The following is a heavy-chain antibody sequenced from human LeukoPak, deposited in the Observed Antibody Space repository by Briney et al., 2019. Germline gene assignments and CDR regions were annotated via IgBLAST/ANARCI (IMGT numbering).Heavy chain of an antibody. J-gene: IGHJ4*02. Sequence: GGSLRLSCAASGFTFSSYWMSWVRQAPGKGLEWVAVISYDGSNKYYADSVKGRFTISRDNSKNTLYLQMNSLRAEDTAVYYCARQFGGSYARTQRNFDYWGQGTLVTVSS. CDR1: GFTFSSYW. CDR2: ISYDGSNK. CDR3: ARQFGGSYARTQRNFDY. D-gene: IGHD1-26*01. V-gene: IGHV3-30*03.